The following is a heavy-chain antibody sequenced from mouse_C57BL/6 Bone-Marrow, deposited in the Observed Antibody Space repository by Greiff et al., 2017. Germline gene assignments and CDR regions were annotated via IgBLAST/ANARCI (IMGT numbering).Heavy chain of an antibody. V-gene: IGHV1-82*01. D-gene: IGHD1-1*01. CDR2: IYPGDGDT. Sequence: QVQLQQSGPELVKPGASVKISCKASGYAFSSSWMNWVKQRPGKGLEWIGRIYPGDGDTNYNGKFKGKATLTADKSSSTAYMQLSSLTSEDSAVYFCAEDYYGSSRYFDVWGTGTTVTVSS. CDR3: AEDYYGSSRYFDV. J-gene: IGHJ1*03. CDR1: GYAFSSSW.